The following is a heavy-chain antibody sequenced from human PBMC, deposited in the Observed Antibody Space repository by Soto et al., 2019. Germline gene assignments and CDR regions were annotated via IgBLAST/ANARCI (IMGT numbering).Heavy chain of an antibody. CDR3: AKLPAAYYYYGMDV. V-gene: IGHV3-30*18. D-gene: IGHD2-2*01. J-gene: IGHJ6*02. CDR1: GFTFSSYG. Sequence: QVQLVESGGGVVQPGRSLRPSCEASGFTFSSYGMHGVRQAPGKWLEWVAVISYDGSNKYYADSVKGRFTISRDNSKNTLYLQMNSLRAEDTAVYYCAKLPAAYYYYGMDVWGQGTTVTVSS. CDR2: ISYDGSNK.